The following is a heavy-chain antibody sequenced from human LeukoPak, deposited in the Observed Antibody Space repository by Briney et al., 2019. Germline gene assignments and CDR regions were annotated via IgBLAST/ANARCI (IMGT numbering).Heavy chain of an antibody. CDR3: ARTDGIRSREPFDY. CDR2: ISSSSSYI. Sequence: GSLRLSCAASGFTFSSYWMHWVRQAPGKGLEWVSSISSSSSYIYYADSVKGRFTISRDNAKNSLYLQMNSLRAEDTAVYYCARTDGIRSREPFDYWGQGTLVTVSS. D-gene: IGHD1-14*01. J-gene: IGHJ4*02. V-gene: IGHV3-21*01. CDR1: GFTFSSYW.